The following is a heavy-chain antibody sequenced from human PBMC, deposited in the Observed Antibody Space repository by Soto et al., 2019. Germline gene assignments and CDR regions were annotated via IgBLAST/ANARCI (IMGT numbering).Heavy chain of an antibody. D-gene: IGHD3-22*01. CDR1: GYTFTGYY. V-gene: IGHV1-2*04. CDR2: INPNSGGT. Sequence: ASVKVSCKASGYTFTGYYMHWVRQAPGQGLEWMGWINPNSGGTNYAQKFQGWVTMTRGTSISTAYMELSRLRSDDTAVYYCAILPSYYYDSSGPPLMGVWGQGTTVTVSS. J-gene: IGHJ6*02. CDR3: AILPSYYYDSSGPPLMGV.